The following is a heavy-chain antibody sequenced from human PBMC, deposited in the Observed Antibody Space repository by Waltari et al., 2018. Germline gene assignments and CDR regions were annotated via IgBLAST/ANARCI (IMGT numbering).Heavy chain of an antibody. Sequence: EVQLVESGGGLVKPGGSLRLSCAASGFTFSSYSMNWVRKAPGKGLEWVSSISSSSSYIYYADSVKGRFTISRDNAKNSLYLQMNSLRAEDTAVYYCARSSDIVVVVAAYDYWGQGTLVTVSS. J-gene: IGHJ4*02. D-gene: IGHD2-15*01. V-gene: IGHV3-21*01. CDR1: GFTFSSYS. CDR3: ARSSDIVVVVAAYDY. CDR2: ISSSSSYI.